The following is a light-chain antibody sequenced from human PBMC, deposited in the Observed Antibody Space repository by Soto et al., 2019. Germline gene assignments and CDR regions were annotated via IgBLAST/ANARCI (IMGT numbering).Light chain of an antibody. CDR2: AAS. V-gene: IGKV1-27*01. CDR3: QQSNSFPLT. J-gene: IGKJ3*01. CDR1: QGIGNY. Sequence: DTQLIQSPSSLSASVGDRVTITCRASQGIGNYLAWYQQKPGRVPKLLIYAASTLQLGVPSRFSGSGSGTDFTLTISSLQPEDFATYYCQQSNSFPLTFGPGTKVDGK.